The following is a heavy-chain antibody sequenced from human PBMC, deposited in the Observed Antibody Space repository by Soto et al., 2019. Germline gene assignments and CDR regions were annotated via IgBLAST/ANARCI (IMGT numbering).Heavy chain of an antibody. CDR1: GFTFASYA. D-gene: IGHD2-15*01. CDR3: AKGLANIGVAGSCSFAP. J-gene: IGHJ5*02. V-gene: IGHV3-23*01. Sequence: QLLESGGGLVRPGGSLRLSCAASGFTFASYAMTWVRQAPGKGLEWVSVIDANGYSTYYADSVKGRFTISRDNSKNTLYLDMSNLGAEDTAFYYCAKGLANIGVAGSCSFAPCGQSSLVSVSS. CDR2: IDANGYST.